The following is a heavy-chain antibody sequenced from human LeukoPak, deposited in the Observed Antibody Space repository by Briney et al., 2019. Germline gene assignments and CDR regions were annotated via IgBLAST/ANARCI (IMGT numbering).Heavy chain of an antibody. V-gene: IGHV6-1*01. J-gene: IGHJ4*02. CDR3: ARDELLRGYSYGPRFDY. Sequence: SQTLSLTCAISGDSVSSNSAAWNWIRQSPSRGLEWLGRTYYRSKWYNDYAVSVKSRVTINPDTSKNQFSLQLNSVTPEDTAVYYCARDELLRGYSYGPRFDYWGQGTLVTASS. D-gene: IGHD5-18*01. CDR1: GDSVSSNSAA. CDR2: TYYRSKWYN.